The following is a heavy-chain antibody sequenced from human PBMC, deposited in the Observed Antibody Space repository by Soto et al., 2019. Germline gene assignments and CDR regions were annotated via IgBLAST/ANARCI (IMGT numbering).Heavy chain of an antibody. D-gene: IGHD7-27*01. J-gene: IGHJ3*02. CDR2: VVYSGTT. CDR1: GGSISSGDYN. CDR3: ARDNWGLPLDI. V-gene: IGHV4-30-4*01. Sequence: QLQLQESGPGLVKPSQTLSLTCTVSGGSISSGDYNWSWIRQPPGKGLECVGYVVYSGTTHYNPSLKSRLSISLDTSKNLFSLRLTSVTAADTAVYYCARDNWGLPLDIRGHGTMVTVSS.